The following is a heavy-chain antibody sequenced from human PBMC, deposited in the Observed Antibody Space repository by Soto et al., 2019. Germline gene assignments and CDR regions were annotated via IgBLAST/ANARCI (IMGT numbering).Heavy chain of an antibody. CDR3: ARDTKTSCSSNSCYPSGMDV. CDR1: GYTFTSYY. CDR2: INPSGGST. J-gene: IGHJ6*02. V-gene: IGHV1-46*01. Sequence: ASVKVSCKASGYTFTSYYMHWVRQAPGQGLEWMGIINPSGGSTSYAQKFQGRVTMTRDTSTSTVYMELSSLRSEDTAVYYCARDTKTSCSSNSCYPSGMDVWGQGTTVTVSS. D-gene: IGHD2-2*01.